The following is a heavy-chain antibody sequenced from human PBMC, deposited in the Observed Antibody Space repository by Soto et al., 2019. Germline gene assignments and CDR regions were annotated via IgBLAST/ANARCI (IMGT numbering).Heavy chain of an antibody. CDR2: INAGNGNT. J-gene: IGHJ4*02. V-gene: IGHV1-3*05. CDR3: ARSIVVVTALDY. Sequence: QVQLVQSGAEEKKPGASVKVSCKASGYTFTSYAMHWVRQAPGQRLEWMGWINAGNGNTKYSQKFQVRVTITRDTAASTAYMELSSLRSADTAVYYCARSIVVVTALDYWGQGTLVTVSS. D-gene: IGHD2-21*02. CDR1: GYTFTSYA.